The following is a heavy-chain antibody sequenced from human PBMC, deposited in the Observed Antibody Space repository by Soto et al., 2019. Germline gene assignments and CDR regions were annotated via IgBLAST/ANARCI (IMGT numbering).Heavy chain of an antibody. CDR3: ARGMTTVTTFDY. J-gene: IGHJ4*02. CDR1: GGSISSGGYS. Sequence: SETLSLTCAVSGGSISSGGYSWSWIRQPPGKGLEWSGYIYHSGSTYYNPSLKSRVTISVDRSKNQNSLKLSSVTAADTAVYYCARGMTTVTTFDYWGQGTLVTVSS. D-gene: IGHD4-17*01. V-gene: IGHV4-30-2*01. CDR2: IYHSGST.